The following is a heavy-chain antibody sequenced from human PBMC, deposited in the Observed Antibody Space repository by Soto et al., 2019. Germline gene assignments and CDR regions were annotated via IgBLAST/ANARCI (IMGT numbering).Heavy chain of an antibody. CDR1: GGTLSRYA. Sequence: QVQLVQSGAEVKKPGSSVKVSCKASGGTLSRYAISWVRQAPGQGLEWMGGIIPISGTANHAQKFQGRVTITADESTSTAYMELSSLRSEDTAVYYCAREGFSGAYFAYWGQGTLVTVSS. D-gene: IGHD3-10*01. CDR2: IIPISGTA. V-gene: IGHV1-69*01. CDR3: AREGFSGAYFAY. J-gene: IGHJ4*02.